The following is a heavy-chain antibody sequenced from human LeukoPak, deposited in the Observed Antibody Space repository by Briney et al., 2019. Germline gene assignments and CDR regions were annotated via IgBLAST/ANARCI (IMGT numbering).Heavy chain of an antibody. CDR3: ARALHYYDSSGNAFDI. J-gene: IGHJ3*02. V-gene: IGHV4-34*09. CDR1: GGSFSGYY. CDR2: INHSGST. Sequence: SETLSLTCAVYGGSFSGYYWSWIRQPPGKGLEWIGEINHSGSTNYNPSLKSRVTISVDTSKNQFSLKLSSVTAADTAVYYCARALHYYDSSGNAFDIWGQGTMVTVSS. D-gene: IGHD3-22*01.